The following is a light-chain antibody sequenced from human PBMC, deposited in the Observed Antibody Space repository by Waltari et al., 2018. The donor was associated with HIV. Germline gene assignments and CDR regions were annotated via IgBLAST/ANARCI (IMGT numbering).Light chain of an antibody. CDR2: GAS. Sequence: DIQMSQAPSSLSASVGDRVTTTCRASRDISNDLAWYQQKSGEVPKLLIYGASTLRSGVSSRFRGSASGTEFTLTINGLQPEDVASYYCQNYDSAPVAFGQGTRLEI. CDR1: RDISND. J-gene: IGKJ5*01. V-gene: IGKV1-27*01. CDR3: QNYDSAPVA.